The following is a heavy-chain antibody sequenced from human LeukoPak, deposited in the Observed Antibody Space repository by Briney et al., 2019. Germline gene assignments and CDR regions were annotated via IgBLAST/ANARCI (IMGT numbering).Heavy chain of an antibody. CDR1: GGSISSSSYY. CDR2: IYYSGST. CDR3: AGDQADYYGSGKFDP. D-gene: IGHD3-10*01. J-gene: IGHJ5*02. Sequence: SETLSLTCTASGGSISSSSYYWGWIRQPPGKGLEWIGSIYYSGSTYYNPSLKSRVTISVDTSKNQFSLKLSSVTAADTAVYYCAGDQADYYGSGKFDPWGQGTLVTVSS. V-gene: IGHV4-39*07.